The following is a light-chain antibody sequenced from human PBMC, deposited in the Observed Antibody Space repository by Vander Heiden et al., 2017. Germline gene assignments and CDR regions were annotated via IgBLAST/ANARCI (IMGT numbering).Light chain of an antibody. V-gene: IGLV3-21*04. J-gene: IGLJ3*02. CDR2: YDV. CDR1: NIGSKS. CDR3: QVWDTSRDQGV. Sequence: SYVLPQPPPVSVARVETATLTCGGPNIGSKSVHWYQQKPGQAPVLVINYDVDRPSGIPERFSGSNSGNTATLTISRVEAGDEADYYCQVWDTSRDQGVFGGGTKLTVL.